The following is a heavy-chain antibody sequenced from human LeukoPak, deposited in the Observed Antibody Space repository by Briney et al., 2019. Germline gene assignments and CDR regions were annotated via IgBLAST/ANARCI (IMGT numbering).Heavy chain of an antibody. J-gene: IGHJ4*02. Sequence: HTGGSLRLSCAASGFTFGDYAMSWVRQAPGKGLEWVGFIRSKAYGGTTEYAASVKGRFTISRDDSKSIAYLQMNSLKTEDTAVYYCTRSAYSSSSGDVDYWGQGTLVTVSS. CDR3: TRSAYSSSSGDVDY. D-gene: IGHD6-6*01. CDR1: GFTFGDYA. V-gene: IGHV3-49*04. CDR2: IRSKAYGGTT.